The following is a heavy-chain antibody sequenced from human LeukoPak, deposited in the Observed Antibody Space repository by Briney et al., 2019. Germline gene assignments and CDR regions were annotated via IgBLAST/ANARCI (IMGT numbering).Heavy chain of an antibody. D-gene: IGHD1-26*01. CDR2: ITSSSSNI. V-gene: IGHV3-48*02. CDR3: VRSKTYFFEY. Sequence: GGSLRLSCAASGFTFSSYSMNWVRQAPGKGIERLSYITSSSSNIYYADSVKGRFTISRDNAKNSLYLQMNSLRDEDTALYYCVRSKTYFFEYWGQGALVTVSS. CDR1: GFTFSSYS. J-gene: IGHJ4*02.